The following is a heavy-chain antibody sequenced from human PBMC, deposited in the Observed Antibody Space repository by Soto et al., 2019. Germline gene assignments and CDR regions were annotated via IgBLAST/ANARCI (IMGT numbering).Heavy chain of an antibody. D-gene: IGHD5-12*01. Sequence: GGSLRLSCAASGFTFSSYAMSWVRQAPGRGLEWVSATSASGGSTFYADSVKGRFTISRDNSKNTLYLQMNSLRAEDTAIYYCVKDFYRIVGTIGGDAFDIWGQGTLVTVSS. CDR1: GFTFSSYA. CDR3: VKDFYRIVGTIGGDAFDI. J-gene: IGHJ3*02. CDR2: TSASGGST. V-gene: IGHV3-23*01.